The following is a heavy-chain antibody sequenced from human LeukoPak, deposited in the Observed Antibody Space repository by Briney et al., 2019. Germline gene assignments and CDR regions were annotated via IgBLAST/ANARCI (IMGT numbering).Heavy chain of an antibody. D-gene: IGHD5-18*01. J-gene: IGHJ4*02. CDR2: IYYSGST. CDR3: ASHPMIQLWPEAPLENDY. CDR1: GGSISSSSYY. V-gene: IGHV4-39*07. Sequence: SETLSLTCTVSGGSISSSSYYWGWIRQPPGKGLEWIGSIYYSGSTYYNPSLKSRVTISVDTSKNQFSLKLSSVTAADTAVYYCASHPMIQLWPEAPLENDYWGQGTLVTVSS.